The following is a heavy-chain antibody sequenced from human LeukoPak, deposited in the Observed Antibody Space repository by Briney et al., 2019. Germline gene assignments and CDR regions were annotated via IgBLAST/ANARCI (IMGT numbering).Heavy chain of an antibody. V-gene: IGHV3-21*04. CDR3: ARVASSTGNFDY. D-gene: IGHD6-19*01. CDR2: ISTSSSYI. J-gene: IGHJ4*02. Sequence: GGSLRLSCAASGFTLSTYNMKWVRQAPRKGLEWVSSISTSSSYIYYADSVKGRFTISRDNSKNTLYLQMNSLRAEDTAVYYCARVASSTGNFDYWGQGTLVTVSS. CDR1: GFTLSTYN.